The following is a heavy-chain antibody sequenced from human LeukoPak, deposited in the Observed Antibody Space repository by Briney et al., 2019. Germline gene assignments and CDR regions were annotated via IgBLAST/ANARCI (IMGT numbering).Heavy chain of an antibody. V-gene: IGHV3-11*05. J-gene: IGHJ4*02. CDR1: GFTFSDYY. CDR2: ISDSSSNYI. D-gene: IGHD3-9*01. Sequence: GGSLRLSCEASGFTFSDYYMSWIRQAPGKGLEWVSSISDSSSNYIYYADSVRGRFTLSRDNAKKTLYLQMNRLRAEDTAVYYCARDRTNLLAGYYFYWGQGTLVTVSP. CDR3: ARDRTNLLAGYYFY.